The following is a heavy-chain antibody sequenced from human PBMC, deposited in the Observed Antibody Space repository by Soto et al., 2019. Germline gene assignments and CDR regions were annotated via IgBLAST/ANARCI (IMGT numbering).Heavy chain of an antibody. J-gene: IGHJ6*02. CDR3: ARQRKWGYYYYGMDV. Sequence: GESLKISCKGSGYSFTIYLIGWVRQMPGKGLEWMGIIYPGDSDTRYSPSFQGQVTISADKSISTAYLQWSSLKASDTAMYYCARQRKWGYYYYGMDVWGQGTTVTVSS. CDR1: GYSFTIYL. CDR2: IYPGDSDT. D-gene: IGHD1-26*01. V-gene: IGHV5-51*01.